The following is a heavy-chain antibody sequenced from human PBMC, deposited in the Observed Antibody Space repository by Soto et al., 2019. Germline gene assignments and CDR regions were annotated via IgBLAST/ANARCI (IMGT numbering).Heavy chain of an antibody. CDR2: ISYDGSNK. V-gene: IGHV3-30*18. Sequence: PGGSLRLSCAASGFTFSSYGMHWVRQAPGKGLEWVAVISYDGSNKYYADSVKGRFTISRDNSKNTLYLQMNSLRAEDTAVYYCAKDQERYCSSTSCYVVGDYWGRGTLVTVSS. J-gene: IGHJ4*02. CDR1: GFTFSSYG. CDR3: AKDQERYCSSTSCYVVGDY. D-gene: IGHD2-2*01.